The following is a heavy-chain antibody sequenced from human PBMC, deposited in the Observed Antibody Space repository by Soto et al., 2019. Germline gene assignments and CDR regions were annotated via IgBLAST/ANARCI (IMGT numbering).Heavy chain of an antibody. J-gene: IGHJ4*02. CDR2: INHMGST. CDR3: ARGIRYSSSWFGF. D-gene: IGHD6-13*01. Sequence: QVQLQQWGAGLLKPSETLSLTCAVYGGSLSDYKWSWIRRPPGKGLEWIGEINHMGSTNYNPSLKSRLTISVDTSRNRFSLKVNFVTAADTAVYYCARGIRYSSSWFGFWGQGTLVTVSS. CDR1: GGSLSDYK. V-gene: IGHV4-34*01.